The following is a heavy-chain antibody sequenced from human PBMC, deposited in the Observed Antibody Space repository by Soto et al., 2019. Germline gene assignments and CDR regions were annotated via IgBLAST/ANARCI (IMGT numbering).Heavy chain of an antibody. CDR1: GFTFSNYG. J-gene: IGHJ6*02. CDR3: TKRRNVLRFLEWSSGMGV. Sequence: GGSLRLSCAASGFTFSNYGMHWVRQAPGKGLEWVAFISDDGSNKYYADSMKGRFTMSRDNSKRTLYLQMSSLRVEDTAVYCCTKRRNVLRFLEWSSGMGVWGQGTTVTVSS. V-gene: IGHV3-30*18. CDR2: ISDDGSNK. D-gene: IGHD3-3*01.